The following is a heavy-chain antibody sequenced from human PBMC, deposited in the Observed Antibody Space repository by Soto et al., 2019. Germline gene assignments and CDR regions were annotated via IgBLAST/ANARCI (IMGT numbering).Heavy chain of an antibody. CDR2: IYHSGSI. J-gene: IGHJ4*02. Sequence: PSETLSLTCAVSGVSISSNNWLTWVRQPPGKGLEWIGEIYHSGSINYNPSLKSRVIISVDKAKNQFSLKLTSVTAADTAVYYCARVFYYDILPRSFDYWGQGTLVTVSS. V-gene: IGHV4-4*02. D-gene: IGHD3-9*01. CDR3: ARVFYYDILPRSFDY. CDR1: GVSISSNNW.